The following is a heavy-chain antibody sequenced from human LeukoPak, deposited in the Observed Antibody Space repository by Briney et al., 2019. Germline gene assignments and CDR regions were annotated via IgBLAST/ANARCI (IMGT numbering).Heavy chain of an antibody. J-gene: IGHJ4*02. CDR2: ISYDGSNK. CDR3: ARVSVGGYYSPPHYFDY. CDR1: GFTFSSYA. V-gene: IGHV3-30*07. Sequence: QPGGSLRLSCAASGFTFSSYAMHWVRQAPGKGLEWVAVISYDGSNKYYADSVKGRFTISRDNAKNSLYLQMNSLRAEDTAVYYCARVSVGGYYSPPHYFDYWGQGTLVTVSS. D-gene: IGHD2-15*01.